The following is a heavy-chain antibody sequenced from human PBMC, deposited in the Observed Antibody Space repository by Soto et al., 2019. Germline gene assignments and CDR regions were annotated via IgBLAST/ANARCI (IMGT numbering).Heavy chain of an antibody. CDR1: GFTFTNYA. Sequence: GGSLRLSCAVSGFTFTNYAMSWVRQAPGKGLGWVSAIRGIGSSTYYADSVKGRFTISRDNSRNTLYLQMNSLRADDTALYFSARDGRVSGSGYAHGGFDHWGQGTLVTVSS. D-gene: IGHD6-25*01. V-gene: IGHV3-23*01. J-gene: IGHJ5*02. CDR2: IRGIGSST. CDR3: ARDGRVSGSGYAHGGFDH.